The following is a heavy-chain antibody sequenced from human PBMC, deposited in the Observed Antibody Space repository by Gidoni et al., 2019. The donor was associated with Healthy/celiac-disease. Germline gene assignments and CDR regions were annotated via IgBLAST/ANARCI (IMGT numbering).Heavy chain of an antibody. Sequence: QVQLVQSGAEVKKPGSSVKVSCKASGGTFSSYAISWVRQAPGQGLEWMGRIIPILGIANYAQKFQGRGTITADKSTSTAYMELSSLRSEDTAVYYCARDPSYYYVGAQIDYWGQGTLVTVSS. CDR1: GGTFSSYA. D-gene: IGHD3-10*02. V-gene: IGHV1-69*04. J-gene: IGHJ4*02. CDR3: ARDPSYYYVGAQIDY. CDR2: IIPILGIA.